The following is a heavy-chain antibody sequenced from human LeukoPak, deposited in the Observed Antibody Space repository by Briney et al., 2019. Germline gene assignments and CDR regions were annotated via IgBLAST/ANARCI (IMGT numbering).Heavy chain of an antibody. CDR3: ATEQVSGSAWGFDY. V-gene: IGHV4-4*07. Sequence: SETLSLTCTVSGGSISSYLWSWIRQPAGKGLEWLGRIHTDGTTTYSPSLQSRLTMSVDTSKKQISLRLSSVTAADTAIYYCATEQVSGSAWGFDYWGQGSLVTVSS. CDR2: IHTDGTT. CDR1: GGSISSYL. J-gene: IGHJ4*02. D-gene: IGHD6-19*01.